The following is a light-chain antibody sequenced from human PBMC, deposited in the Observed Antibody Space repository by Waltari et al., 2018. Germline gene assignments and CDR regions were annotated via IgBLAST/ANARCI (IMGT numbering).Light chain of an antibody. CDR2: GAS. J-gene: IGKJ1*01. V-gene: IGKV3-20*01. CDR3: QHYVRLPVT. CDR1: QSVGRS. Sequence: EIVLTHSPGTLSLSPVESVTLSCRASQSVGRSLAWYQQKPGQAPRLLIYGASSRATGIPDRFSGSGSGTDFSLTISRLAPDDLSVYYCQHYVRLPVTFGQGTKVEI.